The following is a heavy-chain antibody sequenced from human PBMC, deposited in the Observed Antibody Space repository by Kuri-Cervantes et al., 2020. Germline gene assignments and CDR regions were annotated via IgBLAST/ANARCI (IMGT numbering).Heavy chain of an antibody. V-gene: IGHV3-9*01. J-gene: IGHJ5*02. CDR3: VKGGFYDVGAAGWFDP. D-gene: IGHD1-26*01. Sequence: SLKISCAASGFTFSSYWMHWVRQVPGKGLEWVSGISWNSGSTVYADSVKGRFTISRDNVKNSLYLQMNSLRAEDTALYYCVKGGFYDVGAAGWFDPWGQGTLVTVSS. CDR1: GFTFSSYW. CDR2: ISWNSGST.